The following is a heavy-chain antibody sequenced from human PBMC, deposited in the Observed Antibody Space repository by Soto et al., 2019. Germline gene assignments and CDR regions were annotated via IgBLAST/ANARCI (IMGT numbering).Heavy chain of an antibody. D-gene: IGHD3-3*01. CDR3: ARDPDFWSGYYTGTGYFDY. CDR2: IWYDGSNK. V-gene: IGHV3-33*01. Sequence: PGGSLRLSCAASGFTFSSYGMHWVRQAPGKGLEWVAVIWYDGSNKYYADSVKGRFTISRGNSKNTLYLQMNSLRAEDTAVYYCARDPDFWSGYYTGTGYFDYWGQGTLVTVSS. CDR1: GFTFSSYG. J-gene: IGHJ4*02.